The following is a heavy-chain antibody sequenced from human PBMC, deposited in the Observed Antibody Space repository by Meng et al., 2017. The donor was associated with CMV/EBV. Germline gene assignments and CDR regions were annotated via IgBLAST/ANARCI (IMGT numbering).Heavy chain of an antibody. CDR3: ARESGGGD. Sequence: GESLKISCAAPGFTFSSYSMNWVRQAPGKGLEWVSSISSSSSYIYYADSVKGRFTISRDNAKNSLYLQMNSLRAEDTAVYYCARESGGGDWGQGTLVTVSS. CDR2: ISSSSSYI. D-gene: IGHD3-10*01. J-gene: IGHJ4*02. V-gene: IGHV3-21*01. CDR1: GFTFSSYS.